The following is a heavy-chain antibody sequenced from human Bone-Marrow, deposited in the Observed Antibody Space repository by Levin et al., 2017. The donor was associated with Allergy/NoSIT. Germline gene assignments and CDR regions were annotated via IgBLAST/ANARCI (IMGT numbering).Heavy chain of an antibody. CDR3: ARALARYYYGSGSYPGVSDAFDI. J-gene: IGHJ3*02. V-gene: IGHV1-3*01. Sequence: GASVKVSCKASGYTFTSYAMHWVRQAPGQRLEWMGWINAGNGNTKYSQKFQGRVTITRDTSASTAYMELSSLRSEDTAVYYCARALARYYYGSGSYPGVSDAFDIWGQGTMVTVSS. CDR1: GYTFTSYA. D-gene: IGHD3-10*01. CDR2: INAGNGNT.